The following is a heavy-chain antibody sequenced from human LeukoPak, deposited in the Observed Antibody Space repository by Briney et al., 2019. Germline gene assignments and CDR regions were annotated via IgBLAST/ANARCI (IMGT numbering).Heavy chain of an antibody. D-gene: IGHD6-19*01. V-gene: IGHV1-2*02. CDR2: INPNSGDT. Sequence: ASVKVSCKASGYTFTGYFMHWVRQAPGQGLEWMGWINPNSGDTNYAQKFQGRVTMTRDTSISTAHLELPSLRSDDTALYYCARAAGTGFYFYYVMDVWGQGTTVAVSS. CDR3: ARAAGTGFYFYYVMDV. J-gene: IGHJ6*02. CDR1: GYTFTGYF.